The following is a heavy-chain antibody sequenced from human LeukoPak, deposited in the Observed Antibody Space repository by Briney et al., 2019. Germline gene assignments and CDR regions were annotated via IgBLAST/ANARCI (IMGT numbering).Heavy chain of an antibody. V-gene: IGHV1-3*01. J-gene: IGHJ4*02. CDR1: GYRFTTDTYT. CDR3: ARDSDSSGWSWVY. D-gene: IGHD6-19*01. CDR2: INAGNGNT. Sequence: ASVKVSCKASGYRFTTDTYTIHWLRQAPGHRLEWMGWINAGNGNTKYSQKFQGRVTFTGDTSARTVYMEVSSLVSEDTAVYYCARDSDSSGWSWVYWGQGTLVTVSS.